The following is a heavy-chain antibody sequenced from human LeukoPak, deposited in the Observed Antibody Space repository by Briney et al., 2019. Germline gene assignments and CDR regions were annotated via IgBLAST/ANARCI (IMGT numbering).Heavy chain of an antibody. V-gene: IGHV3-53*01. CDR3: ARDGWYYYGSGSQPQSYYYMDV. CDR1: GFTVSSNY. J-gene: IGHJ6*03. Sequence: GGSLRLSCAASGFTVSSNYMSWVRQAPGKRLEWVSVIYSGGSTYYADSVKGRFTISRDNSKNTLYLQMNSLRAEDTAVYYCARDGWYYYGSGSQPQSYYYMDVWGKGTTVTISS. CDR2: IYSGGST. D-gene: IGHD3-10*01.